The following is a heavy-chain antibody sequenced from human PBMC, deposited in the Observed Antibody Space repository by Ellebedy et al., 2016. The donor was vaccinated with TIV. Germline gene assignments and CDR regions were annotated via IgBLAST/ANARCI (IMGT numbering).Heavy chain of an antibody. CDR2: IYYTGST. CDR1: DDSINSGNYY. D-gene: IGHD3-10*01. Sequence: SETLSLTCTVSDDSINSGNYYWGWIRQPPGQGLEWIANIYYTGSTHYNPSLRSRVTMSLGTSKNQFSLRLRSVTAADTAVYYCARAELQWFGVGFFDLWGRGTHVTVTS. V-gene: IGHV4-39*07. CDR3: ARAELQWFGVGFFDL. J-gene: IGHJ2*01.